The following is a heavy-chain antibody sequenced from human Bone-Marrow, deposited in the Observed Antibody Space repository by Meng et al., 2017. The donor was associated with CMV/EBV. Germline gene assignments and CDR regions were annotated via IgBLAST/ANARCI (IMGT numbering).Heavy chain of an antibody. CDR1: GYSFTSYW. CDR2: IYPGDSDT. Sequence: GGSLRLSCKGSGYSFTSYWIGWVRQMPGKGLEWMGIIYPGDSDTRYSPSFQGQVTISADKSISTAYLQWSSLKASDTAMYYCARRPQRWLQLGVGFDYCGQGTLVTASS. D-gene: IGHD5-24*01. J-gene: IGHJ4*02. V-gene: IGHV5-51*01. CDR3: ARRPQRWLQLGVGFDY.